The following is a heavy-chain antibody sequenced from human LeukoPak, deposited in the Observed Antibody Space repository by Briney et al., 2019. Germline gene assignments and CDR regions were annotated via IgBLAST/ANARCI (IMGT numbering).Heavy chain of an antibody. CDR2: IKQDGSKK. CDR3: TRVGYIDEGIDY. D-gene: IGHD5-24*01. J-gene: IGHJ4*02. V-gene: IGHV3-7*04. Sequence: GGSLRLSCVASGFPFSSYWMTWVRQAPGKGLEWVANIKQDGSKKSYVDSVKGRFTISRGNARNSLYLQMNSLRAEDTAIYYCTRVGYIDEGIDYWGQGTLVTVSS. CDR1: GFPFSSYW.